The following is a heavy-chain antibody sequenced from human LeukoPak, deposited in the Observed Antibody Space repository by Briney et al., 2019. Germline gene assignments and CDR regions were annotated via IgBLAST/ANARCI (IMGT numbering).Heavy chain of an antibody. CDR1: GFTFSSYS. CDR2: ISYNGNNE. CDR3: AILGPHADYSASGIKYNLRPARWFDP. J-gene: IGHJ5*02. V-gene: IGHV3-30*03. Sequence: GGSLRLSCAASGFTFSSYSMNWVRQAPGRGLEWVAVISYNGNNEYYADSVKGRFTISRDNSRNTLFLQMNTLRAEDTAVYYCAILGPHADYSASGIKYNLRPARWFDPWGQGTLVTVSS. D-gene: IGHD3-10*01.